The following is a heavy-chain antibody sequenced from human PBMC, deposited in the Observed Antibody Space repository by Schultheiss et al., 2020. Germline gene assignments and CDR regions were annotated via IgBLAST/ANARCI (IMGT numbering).Heavy chain of an antibody. J-gene: IGHJ4*02. Sequence: GGSLRLSCAASGFTFSSYGMHWVRQAPGKGLEWVAVISYDGSNKYYADSVKGRFTISRDNSKNTLYLQMNSLRAEDTAVYYCARAGTYSSSWSFDYWGQGTLVT. D-gene: IGHD6-13*01. V-gene: IGHV3-30*03. CDR1: GFTFSSYG. CDR3: ARAGTYSSSWSFDY. CDR2: ISYDGSNK.